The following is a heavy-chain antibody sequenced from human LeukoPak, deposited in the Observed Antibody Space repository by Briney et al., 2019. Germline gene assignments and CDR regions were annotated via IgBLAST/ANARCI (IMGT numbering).Heavy chain of an antibody. CDR1: GFTFSSYW. J-gene: IGHJ5*02. CDR2: LSPDGSST. CDR3: TRRSRETPGLPDL. D-gene: IGHD5-24*01. Sequence: PGGSLRLSRAASGFTFSSYWMQWVRQAPGKGLVWVSRLSPDGSSTTSADSVKGRFTISRDNAKNTLYLQIGSLRADDTAVYYCTRRSRETPGLPDLCGQGTLVTVSS. V-gene: IGHV3-74*01.